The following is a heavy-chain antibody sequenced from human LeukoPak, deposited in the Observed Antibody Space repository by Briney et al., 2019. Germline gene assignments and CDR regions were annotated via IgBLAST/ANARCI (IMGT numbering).Heavy chain of an antibody. V-gene: IGHV4-34*01. CDR3: ARAGYSYGYGYYYMDV. Sequence: SETLSLTCAVSGGSFSGYYWGWIPQPPGKGLEWIGEINHSGSTNYNPSLKSRVTISVDTAKNQFSLKLSSVTAADTDVYYCARAGYSYGYGYYYMDVWGKGTTVTVSS. J-gene: IGHJ6*03. CDR2: INHSGST. D-gene: IGHD5-18*01. CDR1: GGSFSGYY.